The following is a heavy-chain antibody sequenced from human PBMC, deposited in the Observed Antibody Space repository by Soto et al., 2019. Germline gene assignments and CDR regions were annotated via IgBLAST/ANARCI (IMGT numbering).Heavy chain of an antibody. J-gene: IGHJ6*03. Sequence: EVQLVESGGGLVQPGGSLRLSCAASGFTFSSYWMSWVRQAPGKGLDWVANIKQDGSEKYYVDSVKGRFTISRDNAKNSLYLQLNSLRAEDTAVYYCARVRYPGYYYYYMDVWGKGTTVTVSS. D-gene: IGHD1-26*01. CDR1: GFTFSSYW. V-gene: IGHV3-7*01. CDR3: ARVRYPGYYYYYMDV. CDR2: IKQDGSEK.